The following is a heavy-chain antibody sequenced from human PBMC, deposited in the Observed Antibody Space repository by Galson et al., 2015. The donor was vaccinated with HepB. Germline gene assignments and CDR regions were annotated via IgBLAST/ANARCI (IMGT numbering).Heavy chain of an antibody. Sequence: QSGAEVKKPGESLRISCKGSGYSFTSYWTTWVRQMPGKGLEWMGRIDPSDSYTSYSPSFQGHVTISVDKSISTAFLQWSRLKASDTAMYYCARDSYDSSGYYTSWFDPWGQGTLVTVSS. CDR2: IDPSDSYT. CDR1: GYSFTSYW. D-gene: IGHD3-22*01. V-gene: IGHV5-10-1*01. CDR3: ARDSYDSSGYYTSWFDP. J-gene: IGHJ5*02.